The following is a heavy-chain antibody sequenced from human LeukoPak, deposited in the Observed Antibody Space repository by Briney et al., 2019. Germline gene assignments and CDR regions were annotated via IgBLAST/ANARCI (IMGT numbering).Heavy chain of an antibody. CDR2: ISHHAIHK. CDR3: TKDRSGTVQGSFGMDV. V-gene: IGHV3-30*04. Sequence: GGSLRLSCAGSGFTFNNYAVHWVRQAPGQGLEWVAVISHHAIHKYYADSVKGRFTISRDSFKNTVSLQMNSLRGEDTAVYYCTKDRSGTVQGSFGMDVWGQGTTVTVSS. CDR1: GFTFNNYA. J-gene: IGHJ6*02. D-gene: IGHD3-10*01.